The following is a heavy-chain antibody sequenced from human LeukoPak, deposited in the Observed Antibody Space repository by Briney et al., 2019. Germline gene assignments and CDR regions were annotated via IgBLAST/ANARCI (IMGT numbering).Heavy chain of an antibody. D-gene: IGHD4-23*01. J-gene: IGHJ6*03. Sequence: PGGSLRLSCAASGFTFSSYSMNWVRQAPGKGLEWVSYISSSSSTIYYADSVKGRFTISRDNAKNSLYLQMNSLGAEDTAVYYCAREPGGNPTIGYYYMDVWGKGTTVTVSS. CDR3: AREPGGNPTIGYYYMDV. CDR1: GFTFSSYS. V-gene: IGHV3-48*01. CDR2: ISSSSSTI.